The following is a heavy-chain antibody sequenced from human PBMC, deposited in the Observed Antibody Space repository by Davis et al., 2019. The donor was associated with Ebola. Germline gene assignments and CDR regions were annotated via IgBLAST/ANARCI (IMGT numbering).Heavy chain of an antibody. Sequence: PGGSLRLSCAASGFTSTTYTMHRVRPHPGNGLEWVSSVVVGSSPMHYADSVKGRFTISRDNAQNSVYLQMNSLIAEDAAVYYCAGHRDGYNPFDYWGQGTVITVAS. J-gene: IGHJ4*02. D-gene: IGHD5-24*01. CDR1: GFTSTTYT. CDR3: AGHRDGYNPFDY. V-gene: IGHV3-21*01. CDR2: VVVGSSPM.